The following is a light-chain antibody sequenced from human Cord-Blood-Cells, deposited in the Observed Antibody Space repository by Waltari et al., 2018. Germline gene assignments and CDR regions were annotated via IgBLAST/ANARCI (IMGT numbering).Light chain of an antibody. Sequence: QSVLTQPPSVSGAPGQRVTISCTGSSSNIGAGYDVHWYQQLPGPAPKLLIYGNSNRPSGVPDRFSSSKSGTSASLAITGLQAEDEADYYCQSYDSSLSGVVCGGGTKLTVL. V-gene: IGLV1-40*01. J-gene: IGLJ2*01. CDR1: SSNIGAGYD. CDR3: QSYDSSLSGVV. CDR2: GNS.